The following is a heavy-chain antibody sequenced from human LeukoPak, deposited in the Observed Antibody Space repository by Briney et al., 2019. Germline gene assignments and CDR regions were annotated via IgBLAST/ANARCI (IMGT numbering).Heavy chain of an antibody. CDR1: GFTFSNDW. D-gene: IGHD3-3*01. CDR3: ATGHNFCRLHLFHY. V-gene: IGHV3-74*01. Sequence: PGGSLRLSSACSGFTFSNDWMGWVRQAPGKGLVWVSRINSDGSSTSYADSVKGRFTISRDNAKNTLYLQMNSLRAEDTAVYYCATGHNFCRLHLFHYWGGGTLVTVSS. CDR2: INSDGSST. J-gene: IGHJ4*02.